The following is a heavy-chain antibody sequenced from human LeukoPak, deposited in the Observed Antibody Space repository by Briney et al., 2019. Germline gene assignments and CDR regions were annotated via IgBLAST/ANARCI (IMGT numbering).Heavy chain of an antibody. V-gene: IGHV4-4*07. J-gene: IGHJ4*02. Sequence: SETLPLTCTVSGGSISSYYWTWIRQPAGKGLEWIGRIYTTGSTNCNPSLKSRVTMSVDMSKNQFSLKLSSVTAADTAVYYCARENYYDNSGYLFDYWGQGTLVTVSS. CDR1: GGSISSYY. D-gene: IGHD3-22*01. CDR3: ARENYYDNSGYLFDY. CDR2: IYTTGST.